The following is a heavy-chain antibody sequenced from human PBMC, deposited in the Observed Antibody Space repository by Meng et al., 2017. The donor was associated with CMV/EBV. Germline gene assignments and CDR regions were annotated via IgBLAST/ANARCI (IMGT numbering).Heavy chain of an antibody. Sequence: GESLKISCAASGFTFSSYWMSWVRQAPGKGLEWVANIKQDGSEKYYVDSVKGRFTISRDNAKNSLYLQMNSLRAEDTAVYYCAREGCSSTSWGVCAFDIWGQGTMVTVSS. CDR2: IKQDGSEK. D-gene: IGHD2-2*01. CDR1: GFTFSSYW. V-gene: IGHV3-7*01. J-gene: IGHJ3*02. CDR3: AREGCSSTSWGVCAFDI.